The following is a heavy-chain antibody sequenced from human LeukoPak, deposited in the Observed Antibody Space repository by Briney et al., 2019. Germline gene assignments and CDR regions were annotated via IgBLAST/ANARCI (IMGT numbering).Heavy chain of an antibody. J-gene: IGHJ4*02. CDR3: ARHEECGSGWYGATCDFDY. CDR2: IYYSGST. V-gene: IGHV4-39*01. CDR1: GGSISSSSYY. D-gene: IGHD6-19*01. Sequence: SETLSLTCTVSGGSISSSSYYWGWIRQPPGKGLEWIGSIYYSGSTYYNPSLKSRVTISVDTSKNQFSLKLSSVTAADTAVYYCARHEECGSGWYGATCDFDYWGQGTLVTVSS.